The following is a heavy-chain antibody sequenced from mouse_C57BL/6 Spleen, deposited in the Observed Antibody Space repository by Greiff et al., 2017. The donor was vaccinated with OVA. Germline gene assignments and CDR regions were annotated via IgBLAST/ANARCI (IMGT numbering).Heavy chain of an antibody. CDR1: GYAFTNFL. J-gene: IGHJ2*01. CDR2: IYPGSGGT. D-gene: IGHD1-1*01. CDR3: ARNFPIYYYGSSYFDY. V-gene: IGHV1-54*01. Sequence: VQLQQSGAELVRPGTSVTVSCKASGYAFTNFLLEWVKQRPGQGLEWIGVIYPGSGGTNFNEKFKGTATLTADKSSSTAYMQLSSLTSSDSAVYFYARNFPIYYYGSSYFDYWGQGTTLTVSS.